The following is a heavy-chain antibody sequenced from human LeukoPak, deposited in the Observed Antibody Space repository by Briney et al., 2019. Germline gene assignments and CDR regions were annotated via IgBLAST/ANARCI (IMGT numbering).Heavy chain of an antibody. Sequence: GGSLRLSCAASGFTFSSYWMSWVRQAPGKGLECVANIKQDGSEKYYVDSVKGRFTISRDNAKNSLYLQMNSLRAEDTAVYYCARGRDYGDYVGHAFDIWGQGTMVTVSS. CDR2: IKQDGSEK. V-gene: IGHV3-7*01. CDR1: GFTFSSYW. D-gene: IGHD4-17*01. J-gene: IGHJ3*02. CDR3: ARGRDYGDYVGHAFDI.